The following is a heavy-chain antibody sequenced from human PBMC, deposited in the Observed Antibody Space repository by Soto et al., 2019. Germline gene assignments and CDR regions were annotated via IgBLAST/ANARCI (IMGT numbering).Heavy chain of an antibody. D-gene: IGHD1-26*01. Sequence: QVQLQESGPGLVRPSQTLSLTCDISGDSVSSSSVTWNWIRQSPSRGLEWLGRTYYRSRWYNDYAESEKXRXTXNXXTSKNQFSLHLNSVIPDDPAVYYCVRLIGNSWLDFWGQGTLVTVSS. CDR1: GDSVSSSSVT. V-gene: IGHV6-1*01. CDR2: TYYRSRWYN. CDR3: VRLIGNSWLDF. J-gene: IGHJ5*01.